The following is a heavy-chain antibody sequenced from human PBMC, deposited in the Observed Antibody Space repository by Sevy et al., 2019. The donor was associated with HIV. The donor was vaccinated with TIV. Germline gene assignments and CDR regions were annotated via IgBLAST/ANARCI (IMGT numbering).Heavy chain of an antibody. CDR2: INHSGST. CDR1: GGSFSGYY. D-gene: IGHD2-21*01. CDR3: ARGLSAKICYVGCDPVNWFDP. Sequence: SQTLSLTCAVYGGSFSGYYWSWIRQPPGKGLEWSGEINHSGSTNYNPSLKSRVTISVDTSKNQFSLKLSSLTAADTAVYSCARGLSAKICYVGCDPVNWFDPWGQGTLVTVSS. V-gene: IGHV4-34*01. J-gene: IGHJ5*02.